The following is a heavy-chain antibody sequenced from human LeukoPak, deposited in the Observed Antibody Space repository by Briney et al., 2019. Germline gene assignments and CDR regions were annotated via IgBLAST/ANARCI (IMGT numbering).Heavy chain of an antibody. Sequence: SETLSLTCTVSGGSISSGGYYWSWIRQPPGKGLEWIGEVHLDGRTNYNPSLKSRLIMSVDLPENHISLKLTSVTAADTAVYYCAREGGFYHPLDYSGQGTLVTVSS. CDR2: VHLDGRT. D-gene: IGHD1-14*01. J-gene: IGHJ4*02. CDR1: GGSISSGGYY. V-gene: IGHV4-39*07. CDR3: AREGGFYHPLDY.